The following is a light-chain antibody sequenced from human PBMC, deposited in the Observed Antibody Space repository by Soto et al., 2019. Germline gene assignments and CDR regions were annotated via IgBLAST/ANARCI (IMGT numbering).Light chain of an antibody. CDR2: YDS. Sequence: SYELTQPPLVSVAPGKTARVTCGGNNIGSKSVHWYQQKPGQAPVVVIYYDSDRPSGIPERFSGSNSGNTATLTISRVEAGDEADYYCQVWDSSSDHHYVFGTGTKLTVL. V-gene: IGLV3-21*04. CDR1: NIGSKS. J-gene: IGLJ1*01. CDR3: QVWDSSSDHHYV.